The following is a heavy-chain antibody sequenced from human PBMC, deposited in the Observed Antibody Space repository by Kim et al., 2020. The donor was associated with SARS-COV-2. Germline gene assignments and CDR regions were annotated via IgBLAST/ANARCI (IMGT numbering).Heavy chain of an antibody. V-gene: IGHV3-21*01. Sequence: YADSVKGRVTISRDNAKNSLYLQMNSLRAEDTAVYYCARDEGIAVAYAFDIWGQGTMVTVSS. CDR3: ARDEGIAVAYAFDI. J-gene: IGHJ3*02. D-gene: IGHD6-19*01.